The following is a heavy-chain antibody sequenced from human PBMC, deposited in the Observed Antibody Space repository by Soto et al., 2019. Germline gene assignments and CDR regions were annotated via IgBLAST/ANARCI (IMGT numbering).Heavy chain of an antibody. J-gene: IGHJ4*02. V-gene: IGHV1-69*13. D-gene: IGHD3-9*01. CDR3: ARQYYDILTGYSYFDY. Sequence: SVKVSCKASGGTFSSYAISWVRQAPGQGLEWMGGIIPIFGTANYAQKFQGRVTITADESTSTAYMELSSLRSEDTAVYYCARQYYDILTGYSYFDYWGQGTLVAVSS. CDR2: IIPIFGTA. CDR1: GGTFSSYA.